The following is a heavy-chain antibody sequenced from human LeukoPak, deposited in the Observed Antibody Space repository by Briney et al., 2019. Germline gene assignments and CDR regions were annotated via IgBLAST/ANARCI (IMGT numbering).Heavy chain of an antibody. V-gene: IGHV4-59*12. CDR3: ARDVGDFSY. J-gene: IGHJ4*02. CDR1: GGSISSYY. Sequence: SETLSLTCTVSGGSISSYYWSWIRQPPGKGLEWIGYIYHSGSTYYNPSLKSRVTISVDRSKNQFSLKLSSVTAADTAVYYCARDVGDFSYWGQGTLVTVSS. CDR2: IYHSGST. D-gene: IGHD3-3*01.